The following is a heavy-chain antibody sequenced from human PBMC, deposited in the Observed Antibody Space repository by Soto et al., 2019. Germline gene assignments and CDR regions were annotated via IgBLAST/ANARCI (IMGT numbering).Heavy chain of an antibody. CDR3: ARDGYYDSSGYRFDY. V-gene: IGHV4-30-4*01. CDR1: GGSISSGDYY. J-gene: IGHJ4*02. Sequence: KPSETLSLTCTVSGGSISSGDYYWSWIRQPPGKGLEWIGYIYYSGSTYYNPSLKSRVTISVDTSKNQFSLKLSSVTAADTAVYYCARDGYYDSSGYRFDYWGQGTLVTVSS. D-gene: IGHD3-22*01. CDR2: IYYSGST.